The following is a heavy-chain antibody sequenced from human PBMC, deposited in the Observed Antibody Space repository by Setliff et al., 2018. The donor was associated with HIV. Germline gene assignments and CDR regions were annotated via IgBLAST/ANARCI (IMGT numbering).Heavy chain of an antibody. CDR2: IYSSGRT. J-gene: IGHJ4*02. Sequence: SETLSLTCTVSGGSISNYYWSWIRQPAEKGLEWIGRIYSSGRTNYNPSLKSRVTMSLDTSKTQFSLNLSSATAADTAVYYCARAYFGSGIYYWGQGTLVTVSS. CDR3: ARAYFGSGIYY. V-gene: IGHV4-4*07. D-gene: IGHD3-10*01. CDR1: GGSISNYY.